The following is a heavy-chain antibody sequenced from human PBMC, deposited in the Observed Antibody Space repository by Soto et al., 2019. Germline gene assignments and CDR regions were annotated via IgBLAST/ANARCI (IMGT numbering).Heavy chain of an antibody. J-gene: IGHJ4*02. CDR3: VKDRGSHFSLVGQ. Sequence: GGSLRLSCSASGFTFSSYAMHWVRQAPGKGLEYVSAISSNGGSTYYADSVKGRFTISRDNSKNTLYLQMSSLRAEDTAVYYCVKDRGSHFSLVGQWGQGTLVTVSS. CDR1: GFTFSSYA. D-gene: IGHD2-15*01. V-gene: IGHV3-64D*08. CDR2: ISSNGGST.